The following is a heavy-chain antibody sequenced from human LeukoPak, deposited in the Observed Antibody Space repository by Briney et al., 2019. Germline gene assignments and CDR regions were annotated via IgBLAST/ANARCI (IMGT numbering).Heavy chain of an antibody. CDR3: ARRPYRIAARGWFDP. V-gene: IGHV4-38-2*02. Sequence: PSETLSLTCTVSGYSISSGYYWGWIRQPPGKGLEWIGSIYHSGSTNYNPSLKSRVTISVDTSKNQFSLKLSSVTAADTAVYYCARRPYRIAARGWFDPWGQGTLVTVSS. J-gene: IGHJ5*02. D-gene: IGHD6-6*01. CDR2: IYHSGST. CDR1: GYSISSGYY.